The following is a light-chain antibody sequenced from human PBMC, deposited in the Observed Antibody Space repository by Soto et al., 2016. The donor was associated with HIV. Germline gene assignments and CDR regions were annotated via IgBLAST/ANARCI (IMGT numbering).Light chain of an antibody. J-gene: IGLJ1*01. V-gene: IGLV1-40*01. CDR3: QSFDRTLKSHV. CDR1: MSAIGTNFD. Sequence: QFLLTQPPSVSGAPGQTVTISCTGVMSAIGTNFDIHWYQQIPGAAPKLLIYTHNNRLPGVPDRFSGSKSGTSASLVIRGLRADDEADYYCQSFDRTLKSHVFGSGTRVSVL. CDR2: THN.